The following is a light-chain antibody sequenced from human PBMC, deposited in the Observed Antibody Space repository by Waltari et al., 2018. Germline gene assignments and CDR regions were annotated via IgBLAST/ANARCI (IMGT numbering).Light chain of an antibody. CDR3: GSWDSSLSAYV. CDR2: DND. V-gene: IGLV1-51*01. CDR1: SSNAGSHY. J-gene: IGLJ1*01. Sequence: QSMLTQPPSVSAAPGQKVTISCSGRSSNAGSHYLSWYQQIQGTAPKLLIYDNDKRPSEIPDRFSGSKAGASATLGITGLQTGDEADYYCGSWDSSLSAYVFGTGTQVTVL.